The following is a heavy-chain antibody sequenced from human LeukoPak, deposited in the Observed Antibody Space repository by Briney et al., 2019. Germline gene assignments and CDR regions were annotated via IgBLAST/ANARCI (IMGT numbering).Heavy chain of an antibody. V-gene: IGHV4-38-2*02. CDR3: AREGGNSYFYY. D-gene: IGHD4-23*01. J-gene: IGHJ4*02. CDR2: IYRSGST. CDR1: GYSISSGYY. Sequence: SETLSLTCTVSGYSISSGYYWGWIRQPPGKGLEWIGNIYRSGSTYYNPSLKSRVTVSVDAANNQLSLKLNSVTAADTAVYYCAREGGNSYFYYWGQGTLVTVSS.